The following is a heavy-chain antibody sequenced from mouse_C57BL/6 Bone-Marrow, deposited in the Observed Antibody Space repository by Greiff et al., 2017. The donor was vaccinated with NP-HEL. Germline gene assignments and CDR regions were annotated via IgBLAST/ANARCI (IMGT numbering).Heavy chain of an antibody. J-gene: IGHJ4*01. V-gene: IGHV1-15*01. Sequence: VKLVESGAELVRPGASVTLSCKASGYTFTDYEMHWVKQTPVHGLEWIGAIDPETGGTAYNQKFKGKAILTADKSSSAAYMELRSRTSEDSAVYYCTRDRGDARDYWGQGTSVTVSS. CDR2: IDPETGGT. CDR1: GYTFTDYE. CDR3: TRDRGDARDY.